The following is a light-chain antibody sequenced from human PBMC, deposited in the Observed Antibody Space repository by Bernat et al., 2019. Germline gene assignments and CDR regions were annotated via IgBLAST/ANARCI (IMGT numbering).Light chain of an antibody. Sequence: QSALTQPPSASGSPGQSVTISCTGTSSDIGGYNYVSWYQQHPGKAPKLIFYEVTQRPSGVPDRFSGSKSGNTASLTVSGLQPDDEADYYCGSYTGINNCVFGTGTKVTVL. V-gene: IGLV2-8*01. CDR1: SSDIGGYNY. CDR3: GSYTGINNCV. J-gene: IGLJ1*01. CDR2: EVT.